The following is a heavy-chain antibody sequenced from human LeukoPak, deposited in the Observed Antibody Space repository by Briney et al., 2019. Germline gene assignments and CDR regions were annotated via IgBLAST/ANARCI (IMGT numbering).Heavy chain of an antibody. V-gene: IGHV4-59*01. CDR1: GGSISSYY. CDR3: ARVFGYSYGYSNDAFDI. D-gene: IGHD5-18*01. Sequence: SETLSLTCTVSGGSISSYYWSWIRQPPGKGLEWIGYIYYSGSTNYNPSLKSRVTISVDTSKNQFSLKLSSVTAADTAVYYCARVFGYSYGYSNDAFDIWGQGTMVTVSS. J-gene: IGHJ3*02. CDR2: IYYSGST.